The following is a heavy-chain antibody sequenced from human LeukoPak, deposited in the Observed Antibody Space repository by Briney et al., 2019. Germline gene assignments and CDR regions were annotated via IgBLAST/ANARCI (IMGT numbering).Heavy chain of an antibody. V-gene: IGHV1-18*01. CDR3: ARGQRLRQQPVGVFYYMDV. CDR1: GYTFTSFG. CDR2: ISAYNGNT. D-gene: IGHD6-13*01. Sequence: ASVKVSCMASGYTFTSFGISWVRQAPGQGLEWMGWISAYNGNTNYAQKLQGRVTMTTDTSTSTAYMELRSLRSDDTAVYYCARGQRLRQQPVGVFYYMDVWGKGTTVTVSS. J-gene: IGHJ6*03.